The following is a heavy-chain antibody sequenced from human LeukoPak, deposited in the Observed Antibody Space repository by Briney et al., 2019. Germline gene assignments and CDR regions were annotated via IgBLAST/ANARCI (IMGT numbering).Heavy chain of an antibody. CDR1: GFTFSSYS. CDR3: ARDSMVRGVIVPDY. J-gene: IGHJ4*02. D-gene: IGHD3-10*01. Sequence: GGSLRLSCAASGFTFSSYSMNWVRQAPGKGLEWVSSISSSSSYMYYADSVKGRFTISRDNAKNSLYLQMNSLGAEDTAVYYCARDSMVRGVIVPDYWGQGTLVTVSS. V-gene: IGHV3-21*01. CDR2: ISSSSSYM.